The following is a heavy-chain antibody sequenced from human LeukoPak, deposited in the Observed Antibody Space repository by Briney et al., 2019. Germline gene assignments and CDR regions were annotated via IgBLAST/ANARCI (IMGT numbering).Heavy chain of an antibody. J-gene: IGHJ4*02. D-gene: IGHD4-11*01. CDR2: TNPNSGGT. Sequence: GASVKVSCKASGYTFIGYYMHWVRQAPGQGLEWMGWTNPNSGGTNYAQKFQGRVTMTRDTSISTAYMELSRLRSDDTAVYYCARLSLSNFYFDYWGQGTLVTVSS. CDR3: ARLSLSNFYFDY. CDR1: GYTFIGYY. V-gene: IGHV1-2*02.